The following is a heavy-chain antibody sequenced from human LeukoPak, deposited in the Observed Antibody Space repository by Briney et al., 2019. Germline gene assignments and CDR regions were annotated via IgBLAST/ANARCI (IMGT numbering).Heavy chain of an antibody. J-gene: IGHJ4*02. CDR2: IYYSGST. V-gene: IGHV4-59*11. Sequence: SEALSLTCTVSGGSISSHYWSWIRQPPGKGLEWIGYIYYSGSTNYNPSLKSRVTISVDTSKNQFSLKLSSVTAADTAVYYCARGRTYYYGSSGYYYVDLDYWGQGTLVTVSS. CDR1: GGSISSHY. CDR3: ARGRTYYYGSSGYYYVDLDY. D-gene: IGHD3-22*01.